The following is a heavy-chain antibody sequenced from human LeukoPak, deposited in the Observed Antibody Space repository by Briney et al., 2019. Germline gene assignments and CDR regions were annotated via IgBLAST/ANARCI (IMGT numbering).Heavy chain of an antibody. D-gene: IGHD3-10*01. Sequence: GGSLRLSCAASGIISSSYGMHWVRQAPGKGLEWVAVISYDGSNKYYADSVKGRFTISRDNSKNTLYLQMNSLRAEDTAVYYCAKDMKYYYGSGPFDPWGQGTLVTVCS. J-gene: IGHJ5*02. CDR1: GIISSSYG. V-gene: IGHV3-30*18. CDR3: AKDMKYYYGSGPFDP. CDR2: ISYDGSNK.